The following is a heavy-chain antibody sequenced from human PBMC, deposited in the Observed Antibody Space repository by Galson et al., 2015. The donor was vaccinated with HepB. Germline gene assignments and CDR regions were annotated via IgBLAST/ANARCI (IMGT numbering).Heavy chain of an antibody. D-gene: IGHD1-26*01. J-gene: IGHJ4*02. CDR2: IRYDGSNK. CDR1: GFTFSSYG. CDR3: AKGGARDSGSYPTSQLLVSY. V-gene: IGHV3-30*02. Sequence: SLRLSCAASGFTFSSYGMHWVRQAPGKGLEWVAFIRYDGSNKYYADSVKGRFTISRDNSKNTLYLQMNSLRAEDTAVYYCAKGGARDSGSYPTSQLLVSYWGQGTLVTVSS.